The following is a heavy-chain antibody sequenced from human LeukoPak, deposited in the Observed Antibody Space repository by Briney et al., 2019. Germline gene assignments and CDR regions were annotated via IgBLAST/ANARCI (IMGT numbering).Heavy chain of an antibody. CDR1: GFTFSGSA. D-gene: IGHD3-10*01. CDR2: IRSKANSYAT. Sequence: RGSLRLSCAASGFTFSGSAMHWVRQASGKGLGWVGRIRSKANSYATAYAASVKGRFTISRDDSKNTAYLQMNSLKTEDTAVYYCTRHDYYGSGSYYKDYWGQGTLVTVSS. CDR3: TRHDYYGSGSYYKDY. V-gene: IGHV3-73*01. J-gene: IGHJ4*02.